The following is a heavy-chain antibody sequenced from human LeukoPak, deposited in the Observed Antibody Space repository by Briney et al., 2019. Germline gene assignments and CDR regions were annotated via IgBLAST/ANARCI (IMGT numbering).Heavy chain of an antibody. CDR2: IYYSGGT. CDR3: ARLGFSNSGSYLAPSHY. V-gene: IGHV4-59*08. CDR1: GGSISSYY. D-gene: IGHD1-26*01. J-gene: IGHJ4*02. Sequence: SETLSLTCTVSGGSISSYYWSWIRQPPGKGLEWIGYIYYSGGTNYNPSLKSRVTISVDTSKNQFSLKLSSVTAADTAVYYCARLGFSNSGSYLAPSHYWGQGTLVTVSS.